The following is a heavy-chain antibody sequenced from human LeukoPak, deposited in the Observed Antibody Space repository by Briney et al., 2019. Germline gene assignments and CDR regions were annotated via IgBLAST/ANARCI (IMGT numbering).Heavy chain of an antibody. Sequence: PGGSLRLSCAASGFTFRSYWMSWVRQAPGKGLEWVSVISGSGGSTYYADSVKGRFTISRDNSKNTLYLQMNSLRADDTAVYYCAAQKRGNYRPYYFDDWGQGTLVTVSS. CDR3: AAQKRGNYRPYYFDD. D-gene: IGHD3-16*02. CDR2: ISGSGGST. J-gene: IGHJ4*02. CDR1: GFTFRSYW. V-gene: IGHV3-23*01.